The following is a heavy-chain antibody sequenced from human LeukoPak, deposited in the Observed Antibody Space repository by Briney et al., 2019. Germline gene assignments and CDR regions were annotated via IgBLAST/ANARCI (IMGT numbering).Heavy chain of an antibody. CDR2: IYYSGIT. Sequence: SETLSLTCTVSGGSISSSNYYWGWIRQPPGKGLEWIGSIYYSGITYYNPSLKSRVTISVETSNNHFSLKLSSVTAADTAMYYCARLLIYCSSTSCHFDYWGQGTLVTVSS. V-gene: IGHV4-39*01. CDR1: GGSISSSNYY. D-gene: IGHD2-2*01. J-gene: IGHJ4*02. CDR3: ARLLIYCSSTSCHFDY.